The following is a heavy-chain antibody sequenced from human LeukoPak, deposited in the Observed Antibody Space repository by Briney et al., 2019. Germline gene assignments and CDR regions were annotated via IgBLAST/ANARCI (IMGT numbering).Heavy chain of an antibody. CDR2: IIPVLNIT. V-gene: IGHV1-69*02. D-gene: IGHD2-2*03. CDR1: GSTLSRFP. J-gene: IGHJ6*02. CDR3: WINQTLTATPPCPLDV. Sequence: SVKVSCKTSGSTLSRFPITRVRQAPGQGLEWMGRIIPVLNITTYAQKFQGSVTITADTSTSPVYMEHSMHRSKVTAVNYYWINQTLTATPPCPLDVWGQGTTVIVSS.